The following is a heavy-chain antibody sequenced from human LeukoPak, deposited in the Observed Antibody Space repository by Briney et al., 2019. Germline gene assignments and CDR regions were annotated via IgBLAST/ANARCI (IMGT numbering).Heavy chain of an antibody. D-gene: IGHD3-10*01. CDR2: IYPGDSDT. CDR1: GYNFTSYW. V-gene: IGHV5-51*01. Sequence: GESLKISCKGSGYNFTSYWIGWVRQMPGKGLEWMGIIYPGDSDTRYSPSFQGQVTISADKSISTAYLQWSSLKASDTAMYYCARRGVYYGSGSYPLYYFDYWGQGTLVTVSS. CDR3: ARRGVYYGSGSYPLYYFDY. J-gene: IGHJ4*02.